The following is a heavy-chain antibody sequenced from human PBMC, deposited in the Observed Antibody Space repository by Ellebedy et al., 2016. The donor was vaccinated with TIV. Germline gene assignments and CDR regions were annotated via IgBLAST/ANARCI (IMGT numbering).Heavy chain of an antibody. Sequence: GGSLRLSCAASGFTFSSYSMNWVRQAPGKGLEWVANIKEDGSAKYYVGSVKGRFTISRDNAKNSLYLQMNSLRAEDTAVYYCASGSYGRFDSWGQGTLVTVSS. V-gene: IGHV3-7*01. CDR3: ASGSYGRFDS. J-gene: IGHJ4*02. CDR1: GFTFSSYS. CDR2: IKEDGSAK. D-gene: IGHD1-26*01.